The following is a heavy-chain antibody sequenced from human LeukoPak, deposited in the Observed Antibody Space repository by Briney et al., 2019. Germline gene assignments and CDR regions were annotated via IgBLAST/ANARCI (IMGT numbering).Heavy chain of an antibody. CDR2: VYNSGST. CDR1: GGSVSSGSYY. D-gene: IGHD3-16*02. CDR3: ARGGFGIPFDY. J-gene: IGHJ4*02. Sequence: SVTLSLTCTVSGGSVSSGSYYWNCIRQPPGRGLEWIGYVYNSGSTRYKPSLKSRVTISVDTSKNQFSLKLSSVTAADTAVYYCARGGFGIPFDYWGQGTLVTVSS. V-gene: IGHV4-61*01.